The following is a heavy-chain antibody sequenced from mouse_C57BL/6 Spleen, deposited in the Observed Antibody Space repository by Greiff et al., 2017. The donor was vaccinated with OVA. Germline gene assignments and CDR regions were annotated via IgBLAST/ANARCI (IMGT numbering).Heavy chain of an antibody. CDR1: GYTFTSYW. J-gene: IGHJ2*01. V-gene: IGHV1-50*01. CDR3: AYSSGYVYGGY. D-gene: IGHD3-2*02. CDR2: IDPSDSYT. Sequence: QVQLQQPGAELVKPGASVKLSCKASGYTFTSYWMQWVKQRPGQGLEWIGEIDPSDSYTNYNQKFKGKATLTVDTSSSTAYMQLRSLTSEDSAVYYCAYSSGYVYGGYWGQGTTLTVSS.